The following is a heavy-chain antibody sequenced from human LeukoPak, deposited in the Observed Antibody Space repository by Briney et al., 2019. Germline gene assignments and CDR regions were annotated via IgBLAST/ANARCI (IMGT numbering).Heavy chain of an antibody. D-gene: IGHD5-18*01. CDR1: GFTFDDYA. CDR3: AKDKGYSYGYGYDY. CDR2: ISWNSGSI. J-gene: IGHJ4*02. Sequence: GGSLRLSCAASGFTFDDYAMHWVRQAPGKGLEWVSGISWNSGSIGYADSVKGRFTISRDNAKNSPYLQMNSLRAEDTALYYCAKDKGYSYGYGYDYWGQGTLVTVSS. V-gene: IGHV3-9*01.